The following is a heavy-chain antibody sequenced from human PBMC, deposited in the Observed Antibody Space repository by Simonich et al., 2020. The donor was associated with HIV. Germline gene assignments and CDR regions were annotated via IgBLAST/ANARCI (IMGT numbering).Heavy chain of an antibody. CDR3: ARGWDGSSSSLDDY. V-gene: IGHV3-7*01. CDR2: KKQDGSQK. D-gene: IGHD6-6*01. CDR1: GFTFSRYW. J-gene: IGHJ4*02. Sequence: EVQLVESGGGLVQPGGSLRLSCAASGFTFSRYWMTWVRQAQGKGLEWVANKKQDGSQKYDVDSVKGRVPISRDNAKNLLYLQMDSLRVEDTAVYYCARGWDGSSSSLDDYWGQGTLVTVSS.